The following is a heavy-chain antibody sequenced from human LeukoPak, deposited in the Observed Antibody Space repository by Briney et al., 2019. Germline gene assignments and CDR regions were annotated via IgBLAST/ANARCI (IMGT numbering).Heavy chain of an antibody. J-gene: IGHJ4*02. V-gene: IGHV4-39*01. CDR3: ARHVDY. CDR2: LSYSGST. CDR1: GGSISTGSFY. Sequence: SETLSLTCTVSGGSISTGSFYWGWIRQPPGKGLEWIASLSYSGSTFHNPSLKGRVTISLDSSKNQFSLKLGSVTAADTAVYYCARHVDYWGQGTLVTVSS.